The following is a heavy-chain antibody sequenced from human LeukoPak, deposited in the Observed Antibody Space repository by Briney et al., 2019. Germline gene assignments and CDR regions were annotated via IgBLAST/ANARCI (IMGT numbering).Heavy chain of an antibody. CDR2: FSVNDKTT. CDR1: GFTFSSYA. J-gene: IGHJ4*02. V-gene: IGHV3-23*01. Sequence: SGGSLRLSCAASGFTFSSYAMSWVRQAPGKGLEWVSGFSVNDKTTYYADSVKGRFTISRDNSKNTLYLQMSSLRVEDTAVYYCAKDPSVCYGDYIIRWGQGTLVLVSS. CDR3: AKDPSVCYGDYIIR. D-gene: IGHD4-17*01.